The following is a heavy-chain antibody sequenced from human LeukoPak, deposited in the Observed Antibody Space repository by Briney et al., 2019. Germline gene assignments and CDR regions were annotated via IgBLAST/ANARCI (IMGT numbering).Heavy chain of an antibody. CDR3: AKDLVTGVDTAMVNYYYYGMDV. V-gene: IGHV3-30*18. J-gene: IGHJ6*02. CDR2: ISYDGSNK. D-gene: IGHD5-18*01. CDR1: GFTFSSYG. Sequence: PGRSLRLSCAASGFTFSSYGMHWVHQAPGKGLEWVAVISYDGSNKYYADSVKGRFTISRDNSKNTLYLQMNSLRAEDTAVYYCAKDLVTGVDTAMVNYYYYGMDVWGQGTTVTVSS.